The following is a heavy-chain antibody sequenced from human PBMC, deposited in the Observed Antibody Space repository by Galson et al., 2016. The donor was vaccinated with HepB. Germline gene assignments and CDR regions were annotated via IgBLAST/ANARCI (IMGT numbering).Heavy chain of an antibody. Sequence: SLRLSCAASGFTFDDSAMHWVRQAPGKGLVWVSGIDWTGCNIGYADSVKGRFTISRDNAMNSLYLQMNNLRTEDTAFYYCAKGSGSVIPYYLYHWGQGILVTVSS. CDR3: AKGSGSVIPYYLYH. CDR2: IDWTGCNI. CDR1: GFTFDDSA. J-gene: IGHJ4*02. V-gene: IGHV3-9*01. D-gene: IGHD2/OR15-2a*01.